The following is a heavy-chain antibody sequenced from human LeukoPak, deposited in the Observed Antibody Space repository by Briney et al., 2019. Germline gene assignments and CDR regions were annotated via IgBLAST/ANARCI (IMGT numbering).Heavy chain of an antibody. Sequence: SETLFLTCAVYGGSFSGYYWSWIRQPPGKGLEWIGEINHSGSTNYNPSLKSRVTLSVDTSKNQFSLQLSSLTAEDTAVYYCASVFRTWVYYMDVWGKGTTVTVSS. CDR3: ASVFRTWVYYMDV. V-gene: IGHV4-34*01. D-gene: IGHD1-26*01. CDR1: GGSFSGYY. CDR2: INHSGST. J-gene: IGHJ6*03.